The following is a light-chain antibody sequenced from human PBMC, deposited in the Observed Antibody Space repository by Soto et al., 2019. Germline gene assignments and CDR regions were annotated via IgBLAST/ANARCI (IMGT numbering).Light chain of an antibody. CDR1: QSISSC. Sequence: IRMTMSPSALSASVEDRVTITCRASQSISSCLAWYQQKPGKAPKLLIYKASSLESGVPSRFSGSGSGTECVGKISRRQSDEFAPYFGKQYNSYSTLGPGTKVDIK. J-gene: IGKJ1*01. CDR3: KQYNSYST. V-gene: IGKV1-5*03. CDR2: KAS.